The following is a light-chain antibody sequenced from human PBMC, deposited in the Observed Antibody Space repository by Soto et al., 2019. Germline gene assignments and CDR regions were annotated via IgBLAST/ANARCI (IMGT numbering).Light chain of an antibody. Sequence: DVQMTQSPSSLSASVGDRVTITCRASQNIASFLNWYQQRPGTAPKLLIYAASNLYTGVPSRFSGRRSGTEFTLTISSLQPEDFASYYCLQDYGDSWTFGQGTKVEIE. CDR2: AAS. CDR3: LQDYGDSWT. V-gene: IGKV1-39*01. J-gene: IGKJ1*01. CDR1: QNIASF.